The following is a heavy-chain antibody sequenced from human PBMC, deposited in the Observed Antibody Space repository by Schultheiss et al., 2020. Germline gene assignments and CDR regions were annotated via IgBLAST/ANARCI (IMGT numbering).Heavy chain of an antibody. CDR1: GFTFSNFA. CDR2: ISGSGGTT. V-gene: IGHV3-23*01. D-gene: IGHD6-19*01. CDR3: AKDRQWLAGGVDY. J-gene: IGHJ4*02. Sequence: GGSLKISCAASGFTFSNFAMTWVRQAPGKGLEWVSAISGSGGTTYYADSVKGRFTISRDNSKNTLYLQMNSLRAEDTAVYFCAKDRQWLAGGVDYWGQGTLVTVSS.